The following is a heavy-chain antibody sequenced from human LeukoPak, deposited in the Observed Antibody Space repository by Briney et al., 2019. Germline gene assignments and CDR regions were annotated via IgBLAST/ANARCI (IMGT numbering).Heavy chain of an antibody. CDR2: IYSGGST. CDR3: ARTIVVAGFTDYFDY. J-gene: IGHJ4*02. V-gene: IGHV3-53*01. D-gene: IGHD6-19*01. CDR1: GFTVSSNY. Sequence: GGSLRLSCAASGFTVSSNYMSWGRQAPGRGLEWVSVIYSGGSTYYADSVEGRFTISRDNSKNMLYLQMNSLRAEDTAVYYCARTIVVAGFTDYFDYWGQGTLVSVSS.